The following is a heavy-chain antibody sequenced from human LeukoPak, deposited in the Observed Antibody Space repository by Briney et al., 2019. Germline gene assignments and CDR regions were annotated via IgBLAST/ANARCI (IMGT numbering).Heavy chain of an antibody. J-gene: IGHJ4*02. CDR3: ARGGTDFDY. Sequence: SETLSLTCTVSGGSISSYYWSWIRQAPGRGMEWIGHIYYSGATNYNPSLESRVTISVDTSKNQFSLKLTSVTATDTALYYCARGGTDFDYWGQGTLVTVSS. CDR1: GGSISSYY. D-gene: IGHD2-15*01. CDR2: IYYSGAT. V-gene: IGHV4-59*08.